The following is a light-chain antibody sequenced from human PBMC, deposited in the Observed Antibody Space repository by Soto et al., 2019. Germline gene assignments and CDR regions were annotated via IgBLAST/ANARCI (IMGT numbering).Light chain of an antibody. V-gene: IGKV3-15*01. CDR2: DAS. CDR1: QSVGSK. CDR3: QQHINWPLT. Sequence: IIVTQSPATLSVSPGERATLSCRASQSVGSKLAWYQQKPGQAPRLLIYDASIRATGIPDRFSGSGSGTEFTLTITGLQSEDFALYYCQQHINWPLTFGGGTKVDIK. J-gene: IGKJ4*01.